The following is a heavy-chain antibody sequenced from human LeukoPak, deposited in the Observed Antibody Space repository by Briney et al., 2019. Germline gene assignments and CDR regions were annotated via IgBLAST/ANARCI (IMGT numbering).Heavy chain of an antibody. CDR2: ISNSGAST. Sequence: GGSLRLSCAASGFTFSSYAMTWVRQAPGKGLEWVSAISNSGASTYHADSVKGRFTISRDNSKNTLYLQMNSLRAEDTAVYYCASGGYQLLAVDYWGQGTLVTVSS. V-gene: IGHV3-23*01. CDR3: ASGGYQLLAVDY. J-gene: IGHJ4*02. D-gene: IGHD2-2*01. CDR1: GFTFSSYA.